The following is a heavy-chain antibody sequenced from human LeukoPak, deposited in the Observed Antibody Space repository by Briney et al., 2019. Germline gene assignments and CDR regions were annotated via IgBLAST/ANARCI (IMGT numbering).Heavy chain of an antibody. D-gene: IGHD3-3*01. CDR1: GGSISSYY. CDR3: ARHRVDFWSGYHFDY. Sequence: SETLSLTCTVSGGSISSYYWSWIRQPPGKGLEWIGSFYYSGSTYYNPSLKSRVTISVDTSKNQFSLKLSSVTAADTAVYYCARHRVDFWSGYHFDYWGQGTLVTVSS. J-gene: IGHJ4*02. V-gene: IGHV4-59*05. CDR2: FYYSGST.